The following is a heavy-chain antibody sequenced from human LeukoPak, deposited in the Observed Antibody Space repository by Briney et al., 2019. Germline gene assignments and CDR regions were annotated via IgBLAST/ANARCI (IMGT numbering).Heavy chain of an antibody. CDR2: INPNSGGT. J-gene: IGHJ6*03. V-gene: IGHV1-2*02. CDR1: GYTFTVYD. Sequence: GASVKVSCKASGYTFTVYDMHWVREAPGQGLEWMGWINPNSGGTNYAQKFQGRVTMTRDTSISTAYMELSRLRSDDTAVYSCVTGKQLPLDNYYYMDVWGKGTTVTVSS. D-gene: IGHD6-13*01. CDR3: VTGKQLPLDNYYYMDV.